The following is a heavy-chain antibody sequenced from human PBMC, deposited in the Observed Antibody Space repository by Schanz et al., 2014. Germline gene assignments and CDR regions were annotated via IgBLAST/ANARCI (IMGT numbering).Heavy chain of an antibody. CDR3: VREGLIIRGLTGWFDP. CDR1: GNTLSAYY. D-gene: IGHD3-10*01. J-gene: IGHJ5*02. CDR2: IDPNSGGT. V-gene: IGHV1-2*02. Sequence: QVQLVQSGADVKKPGASVKVSCKASGNTLSAYYIHWIRQAPGQGLEWMGWIDPNSGGTNYAQKFQGRVTMTRDTSSNSAYMELTRLRSDDTAVYYCVREGLIIRGLTGWFDPWGQGTLVTVSS.